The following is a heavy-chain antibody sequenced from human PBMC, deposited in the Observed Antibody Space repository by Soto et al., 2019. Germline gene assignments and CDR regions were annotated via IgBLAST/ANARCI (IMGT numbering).Heavy chain of an antibody. CDR3: AKEYSRGWYYFDY. D-gene: IGHD6-19*01. CDR1: GFTFSSYA. CDR2: ISGSDGST. V-gene: IGHV3-23*01. J-gene: IGHJ4*02. Sequence: GGSLRLSCAASGFTFSSYAMSWVRQAPGKGLEWVSTISGSDGSTYYADSVKGRFTISRDNSKNTLYLQMNSLRAEDTAVYYCAKEYSRGWYYFDYRCQGTLVTVSS.